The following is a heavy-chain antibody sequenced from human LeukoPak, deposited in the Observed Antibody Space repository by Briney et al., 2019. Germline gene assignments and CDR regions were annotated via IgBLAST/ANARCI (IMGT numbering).Heavy chain of an antibody. D-gene: IGHD3-22*01. V-gene: IGHV4-59*01. CDR1: GSSISSYY. CDR3: ASQLLNYYDSNTDAFDI. Sequence: PSEPLSLTCTVSGSSISSYYWSWIRQPPGKGLEGFGYFYYSGSTNYNPSLKSRVTISVDTYKNKFSLKLSSVTAADTAVYYCASQLLNYYDSNTDAFDIWGQGTMVTVSS. J-gene: IGHJ3*02. CDR2: FYYSGST.